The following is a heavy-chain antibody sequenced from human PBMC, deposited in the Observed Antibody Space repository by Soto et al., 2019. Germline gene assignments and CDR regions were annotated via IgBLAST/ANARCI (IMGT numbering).Heavy chain of an antibody. D-gene: IGHD4-17*01. CDR3: ANGGYGDYATVRYGMDV. J-gene: IGHJ6*02. CDR1: RFTFDDYA. CDR2: SSWHSGSI. Sequence: PGGSLRLSCAASRFTFDDYAMHWARQAPGKGLEWVSGSSWHSGSIGYADSVKGRFTISRDNAKNSLSLQMNSLRAKDTALYYCANGGYGDYATVRYGMDVWGQGNTVTGSS. V-gene: IGHV3-9*01.